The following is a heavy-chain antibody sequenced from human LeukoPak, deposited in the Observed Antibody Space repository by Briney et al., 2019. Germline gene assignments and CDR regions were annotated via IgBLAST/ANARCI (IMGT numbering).Heavy chain of an antibody. D-gene: IGHD3-22*01. CDR1: GFTFSSNA. CDR3: ARGWDNNDSSGYSA. Sequence: PGWSLRLSCAASGFTFSSNAMHWVRQAPGKGLEWVAATSYDERNKYYGDSVRGRFTISRDNSKNTLYLQMNSLRVEDTALYYCARGWDNNDSSGYSAWGQGTLVTVSS. V-gene: IGHV3-30*04. CDR2: TSYDERNK. J-gene: IGHJ4*02.